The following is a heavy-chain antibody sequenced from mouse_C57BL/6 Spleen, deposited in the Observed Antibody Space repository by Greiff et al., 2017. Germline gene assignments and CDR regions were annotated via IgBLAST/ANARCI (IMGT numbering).Heavy chain of an antibody. V-gene: IGHV1-82*01. CDR2: IYPGDGDT. Sequence: QVQLQQSGPELVKPGASVKISCKASGYAFSSSWMNWVKQRPGKGLEWIGRIYPGDGDTNYNGKFKGKATLTADKSSSTAYMQLSSLTSEDSAVYFCARCLTTVVAYYAMDYWGQGTSVTVSS. CDR3: ARCLTTVVAYYAMDY. D-gene: IGHD1-1*01. J-gene: IGHJ4*01. CDR1: GYAFSSSW.